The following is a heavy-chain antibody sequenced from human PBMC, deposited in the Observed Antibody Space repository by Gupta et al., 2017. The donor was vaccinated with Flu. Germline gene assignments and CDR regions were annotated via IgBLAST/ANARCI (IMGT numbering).Heavy chain of an antibody. CDR2: ISIYNENT. V-gene: IGHV1-18*01. D-gene: IGHD1-14*01. Sequence: HVQLVQSGAEVKTPGASVTVSCQPSGFSFTRYGITWVRQAPGQGLEWMGWISIYNENTNYAQKFQGRVTMTTDTATSTAYMELMSLRSDDTAVYYCASEAFHRAYFDYWGQGTLVTVSS. J-gene: IGHJ4*02. CDR3: ASEAFHRAYFDY. CDR1: GFSFTRYG.